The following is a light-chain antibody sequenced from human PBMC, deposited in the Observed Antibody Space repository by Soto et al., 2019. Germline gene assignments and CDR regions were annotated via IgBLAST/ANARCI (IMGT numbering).Light chain of an antibody. CDR2: DAS. J-gene: IGKJ1*01. V-gene: IGKV3-20*01. CDR3: QQYMSYS. Sequence: ENALTQSPGTLSLCPGERATLSGRASESVSSIYVARYQQKPGQAPRLLIHDASIRADGIPDRFSGSGSETDFTLTISGLQPDDFATYYCQQYMSYSFGQGTKVDI. CDR1: ESVSSIY.